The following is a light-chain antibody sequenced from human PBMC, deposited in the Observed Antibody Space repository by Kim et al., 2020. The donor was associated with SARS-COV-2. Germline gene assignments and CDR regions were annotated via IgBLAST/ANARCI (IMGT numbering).Light chain of an antibody. J-gene: IGLJ2*01. CDR2: RNN. V-gene: IGLV1-44*01. Sequence: GQRVTISCSGSSSNIGSSIVNWYQQLPGTAPKLLIYRNNQRASGAPDRISGSKSGTSASLAISGLQSEDEGDYYCSAWDDTLNGEVVFGGGTKLTVL. CDR1: SSNIGSSI. CDR3: SAWDDTLNGEVV.